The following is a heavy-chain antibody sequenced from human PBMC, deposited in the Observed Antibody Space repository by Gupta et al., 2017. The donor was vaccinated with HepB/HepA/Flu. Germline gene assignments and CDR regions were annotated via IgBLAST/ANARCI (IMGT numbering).Heavy chain of an antibody. D-gene: IGHD1-26*01. J-gene: IGHJ3*02. Sequence: QPGGSLRLSCAASGFAFGSYDMSWVRQAPGKGLEWVSGISGSGGTTYSADSVKGRFTISRDNSKNTLYLQMNSLRAEDTAVYYCAKRKDSGSYYAAFDIWDQGTMVTVSS. CDR1: GFAFGSYD. CDR2: ISGSGGTT. V-gene: IGHV3-23*01. CDR3: AKRKDSGSYYAAFDI.